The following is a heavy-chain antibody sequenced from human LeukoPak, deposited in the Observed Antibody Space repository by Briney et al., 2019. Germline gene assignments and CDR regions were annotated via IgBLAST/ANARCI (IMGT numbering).Heavy chain of an antibody. J-gene: IGHJ4*02. CDR1: GGTFSSYA. CDR2: IIPILGTA. D-gene: IGHD3-22*01. CDR3: ASYYDSSGAPFDY. V-gene: IGHV1-69*05. Sequence: SVKVSCKASGGTFSSYAMSWVRQAPGQGLEWMGGIIPILGTANYAQKFQGRVTITTDESTSTAYMELSSLRSEDTAVYYCASYYDSSGAPFDYWGQGTLVTVSS.